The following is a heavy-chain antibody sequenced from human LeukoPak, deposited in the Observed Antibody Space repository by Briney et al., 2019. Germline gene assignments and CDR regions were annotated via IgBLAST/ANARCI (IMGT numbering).Heavy chain of an antibody. CDR2: IGGDGVSR. CDR1: GFMFDDYA. J-gene: IGHJ4*02. CDR3: AREQFSHTSNYFDT. D-gene: IGHD5-24*01. V-gene: IGHV3-43*02. Sequence: PGGSLRISCAASGFMFDDYAMHWVRQVPGKGLEWVSLIGGDGVSRFYADSVKGRFTISRDNNNDSLSLQMNRLTTEDTAYYYCAREQFSHTSNYFDTWGQGILVTVSS.